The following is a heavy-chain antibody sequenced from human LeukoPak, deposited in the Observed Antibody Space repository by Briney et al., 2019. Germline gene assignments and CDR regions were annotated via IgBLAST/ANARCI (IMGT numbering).Heavy chain of an antibody. V-gene: IGHV3-74*01. D-gene: IGHD1-1*01. CDR2: INSDGSST. Sequence: PGGSLRLSCAASGFTFSSYWMHWVRQAPGKGLVWVSRINSDGSSTSYADSVKGRFTISRDNAKNTLYLQMNSLRAEDTAVYYCAKDLAREVPTGYFDYWGQGTLVTVSS. CDR1: GFTFSSYW. J-gene: IGHJ4*02. CDR3: AKDLAREVPTGYFDY.